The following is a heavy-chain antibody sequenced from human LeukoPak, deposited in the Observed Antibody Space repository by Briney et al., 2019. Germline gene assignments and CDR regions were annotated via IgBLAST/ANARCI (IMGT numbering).Heavy chain of an antibody. CDR2: INRSGRA. Sequence: SETLTLTCAVYGGSFSGDYWSWIRQPPGKGLEWIGDINRSGRAVYNTSLKSRVIISVDTSKNQFSLKVNSVTAADTAVYYCASQKRLCGYHTAFDYWGQGTLVTVSS. CDR3: ASQKRLCGYHTAFDY. J-gene: IGHJ4*02. V-gene: IGHV4-34*01. D-gene: IGHD3-16*01. CDR1: GGSFSGDY.